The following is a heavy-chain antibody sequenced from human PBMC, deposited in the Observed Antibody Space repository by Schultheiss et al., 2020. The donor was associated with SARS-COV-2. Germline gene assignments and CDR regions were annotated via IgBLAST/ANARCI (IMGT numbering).Heavy chain of an antibody. V-gene: IGHV2-5*02. J-gene: IGHJ2*01. CDR3: AHKWSSSGSTPHPYWYFDL. CDR1: GFSLSTSGVG. Sequence: SGPTLVKPTQTLTLTCTFSGFSLSTSGVGVGWIRQPPGKAREWLALIYWDDDKRYSPSLKSRLTITKDTSKNQVVLTMTNMDPVDTATYYCAHKWSSSGSTPHPYWYFDLWGRGALVTVSS. CDR2: IYWDDDK. D-gene: IGHD6-19*01.